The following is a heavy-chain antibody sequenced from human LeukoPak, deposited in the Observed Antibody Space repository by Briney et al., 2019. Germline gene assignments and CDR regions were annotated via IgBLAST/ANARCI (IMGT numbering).Heavy chain of an antibody. CDR3: ARARRGVVFDY. D-gene: IGHD3-10*01. CDR2: IKQDGSEK. Sequence: GGSLRLSCAASGFTFSSYWMSWVRQAPGRGLEWAANIKQDGSEKYYVDSVKGRFTISRDNAKNSLYLQMNSLRAEDTAVYYCARARRGVVFDYWGQGTLVTVSS. J-gene: IGHJ4*02. CDR1: GFTFSSYW. V-gene: IGHV3-7*01.